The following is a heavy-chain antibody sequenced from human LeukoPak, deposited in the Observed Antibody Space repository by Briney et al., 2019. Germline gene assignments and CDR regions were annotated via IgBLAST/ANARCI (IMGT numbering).Heavy chain of an antibody. D-gene: IGHD6-6*01. CDR2: IKQDGRER. V-gene: IGHV3-7*01. J-gene: IGHJ4*02. Sequence: GGSLRLSCAASGFTFSTYWMTGVRQAPGKGLEWVANIKQDGRERYYVEPVKGRFTISRDNAKNSLYLQMSSLRAEDTAVYYCAKVLSSSSRLTPYDYWGQGTLVTVSS. CDR3: AKVLSSSSRLTPYDY. CDR1: GFTFSTYW.